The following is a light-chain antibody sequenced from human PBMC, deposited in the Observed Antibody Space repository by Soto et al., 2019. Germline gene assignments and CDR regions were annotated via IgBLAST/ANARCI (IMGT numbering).Light chain of an antibody. Sequence: DIVLTQSPGTLSLSPGERATLSCRASQSVSSSYLAWYQQKPGQAPRLLIYGASIRATGIPDRFSGSGSGTDFTLTISRLEPEDFAVYYCQQYGSSPLTFRGGTKVEIK. CDR2: GAS. V-gene: IGKV3-20*01. CDR3: QQYGSSPLT. CDR1: QSVSSSY. J-gene: IGKJ4*01.